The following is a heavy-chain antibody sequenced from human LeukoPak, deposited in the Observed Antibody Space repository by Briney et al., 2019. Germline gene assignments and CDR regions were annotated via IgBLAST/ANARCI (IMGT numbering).Heavy chain of an antibody. Sequence: SETLSLTCTVSGGSISSSSYYWGWIRQPPGKGLEWIGSIYYSGSTYYNPSLKSRVTVSVDTSKNQFSLKLNSVTAADTAVYYCARLVLWFGELFPDWFDPWGQGTLVTVSS. CDR2: IYYSGST. V-gene: IGHV4-39*01. J-gene: IGHJ5*02. CDR1: GGSISSSSYY. D-gene: IGHD3-10*01. CDR3: ARLVLWFGELFPDWFDP.